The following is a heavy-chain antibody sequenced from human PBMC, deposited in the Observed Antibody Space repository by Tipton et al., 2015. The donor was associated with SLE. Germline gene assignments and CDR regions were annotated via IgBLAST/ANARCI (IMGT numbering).Heavy chain of an antibody. D-gene: IGHD1-26*01. Sequence: QLVQSGAEVKRPGESLKISCKGSGYSFSSYWIGWVRQVPGKGLEWMGTIYPSDSDTRYSPSFQGQVTISADKSSNTAYLQWNSLKASDTAMYFCARVPGASPLDYCGQGTLVTVSS. J-gene: IGHJ4*02. CDR2: IYPSDSDT. CDR3: ARVPGASPLDY. CDR1: GYSFSSYW. V-gene: IGHV5-51*03.